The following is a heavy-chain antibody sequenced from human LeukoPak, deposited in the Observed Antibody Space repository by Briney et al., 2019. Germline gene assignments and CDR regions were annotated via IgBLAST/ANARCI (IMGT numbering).Heavy chain of an antibody. J-gene: IGHJ3*02. CDR2: IISNENSA. Sequence: GGSLRLSCAASGFTFNRYVMSWVRQAPGKGLVWVSRIISNENSATYADSVKGRFTISRDNAKNTLYLQMNSLRAEDTAVYYCVRGGIASAFDIWGQGTMVTVSS. D-gene: IGHD6-13*01. V-gene: IGHV3-74*01. CDR3: VRGGIASAFDI. CDR1: GFTFNRYV.